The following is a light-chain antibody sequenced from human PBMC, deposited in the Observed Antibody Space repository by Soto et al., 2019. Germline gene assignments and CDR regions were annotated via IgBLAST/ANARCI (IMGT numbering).Light chain of an antibody. CDR3: SSYAGSNNFVV. CDR2: EVS. J-gene: IGLJ2*01. Sequence: HSALTQPPSASGSHGQSVTISCTGTSSDVGGYNYVSWYQQHPGKAPKLMIYEVSKRPSGVPDRFSGSKSGNTASLTVSGLQAEDEADYYCSSYAGSNNFVVFGGGTKLTVL. CDR1: SSDVGGYNY. V-gene: IGLV2-8*01.